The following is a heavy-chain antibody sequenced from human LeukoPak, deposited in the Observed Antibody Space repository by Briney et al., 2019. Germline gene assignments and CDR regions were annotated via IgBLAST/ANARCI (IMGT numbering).Heavy chain of an antibody. D-gene: IGHD2-15*01. CDR3: AILVVAGPYNWFDP. CDR2: VNPKSGST. CDR1: GYTFTGNY. Sequence: ASVSVSCKASGYTFTGNYMHWVRQAPGQGLEWMGWVNPKSGSTNYAQKFQGRVTMTRDTSISTAYMELSRLRSDDTAVYYCAILVVAGPYNWFDPWGQGTLVTVSS. V-gene: IGHV1-2*02. J-gene: IGHJ5*02.